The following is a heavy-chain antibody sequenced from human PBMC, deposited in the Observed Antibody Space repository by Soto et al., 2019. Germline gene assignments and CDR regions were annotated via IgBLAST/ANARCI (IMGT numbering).Heavy chain of an antibody. D-gene: IGHD3-3*01. CDR1: GGTFSSYT. CDR3: ARVEIFGVAPIDY. Sequence: SVKLSCKASGGTFSSYTISWVRQAPGQGLEWMGRIIPILGIANYAQKFQGRVTITADKSTSTAYTELSSLGSEDTAVYYWARVEIFGVAPIDYWGQGTLVTVSS. CDR2: IIPILGIA. J-gene: IGHJ4*02. V-gene: IGHV1-69*02.